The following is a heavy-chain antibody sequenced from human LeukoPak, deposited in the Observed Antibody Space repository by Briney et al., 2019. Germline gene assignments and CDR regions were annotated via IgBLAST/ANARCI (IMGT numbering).Heavy chain of an antibody. J-gene: IGHJ6*03. CDR1: GGSFSDYF. Sequence: TSETLSLTCAVYGGSFSDYFWSWIRQPPGKGLEWIGEINHTGSTNYNPSLKSRVSISVDTSNNQFSLKLSSVTAADTAVYYCARGSGPSGYSSSWYVISYYYYMDVWGKGTTVTISS. CDR2: INHTGST. CDR3: ARGSGPSGYSSSWYVISYYYYMDV. D-gene: IGHD6-13*01. V-gene: IGHV4-34*01.